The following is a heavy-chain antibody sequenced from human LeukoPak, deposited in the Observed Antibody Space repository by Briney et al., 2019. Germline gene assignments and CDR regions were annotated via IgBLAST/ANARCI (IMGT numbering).Heavy chain of an antibody. V-gene: IGHV4-34*01. J-gene: IGHJ5*02. Sequence: PSETLSLTCAVYGGSFSGYYWSWIRQPPGKGLEWIGEINHSGSTNYNPSLKSRVTISVDTSKNQFSLKLSSVTAADTAVYYCARLKGIAAGFDPWGQGTLATVSS. CDR1: GGSFSGYY. CDR3: ARLKGIAAGFDP. CDR2: INHSGST. D-gene: IGHD6-13*01.